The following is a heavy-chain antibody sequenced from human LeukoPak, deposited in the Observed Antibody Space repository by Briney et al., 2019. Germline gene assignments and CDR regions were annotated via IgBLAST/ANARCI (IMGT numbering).Heavy chain of an antibody. Sequence: ASVKVSGTASGYTFTSYAIHWVRQAPGQGLEWMGWITPSGGTNYPQKLQGRVAITWDTSITTAYMDLSRLTSDDTAVYYCARDRYGDGFAHLDYWGQGALVTVSS. CDR1: GYTFTSYA. CDR3: ARDRYGDGFAHLDY. V-gene: IGHV1-2*02. CDR2: ITPSGGT. J-gene: IGHJ4*02. D-gene: IGHD5-24*01.